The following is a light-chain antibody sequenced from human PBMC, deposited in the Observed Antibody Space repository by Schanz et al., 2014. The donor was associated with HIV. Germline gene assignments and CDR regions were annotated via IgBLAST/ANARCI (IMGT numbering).Light chain of an antibody. J-gene: IGLJ2*01. Sequence: QSALTQPASVSASPGQSITISCTGTSSDVGGHDFVSWYQHHPGRAPKLIIYNVNNRPSGVSNRLSGSKSGNTASLTISGLQTEDEADYFCSSYTSSTHVVFGGGTKLTVL. CDR3: SSYTSSTHVV. CDR2: NVN. CDR1: SSDVGGHDF. V-gene: IGLV2-14*03.